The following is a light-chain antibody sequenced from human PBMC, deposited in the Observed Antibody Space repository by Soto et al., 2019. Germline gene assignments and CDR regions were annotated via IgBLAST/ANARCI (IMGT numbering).Light chain of an antibody. V-gene: IGKV1-39*01. J-gene: IGKJ1*01. CDR1: QSISSY. CDR3: QQRYSTPRA. CDR2: AAS. Sequence: DIQMTQSPSSLSASVGDRVTITCRASQSISSYLNWYQQKPGKAPKLLIYAASSLQSGVPSRFSGSGSGTDCTLTIIILQPEYFATYYCQQRYSTPRAFCQGNKVEIK.